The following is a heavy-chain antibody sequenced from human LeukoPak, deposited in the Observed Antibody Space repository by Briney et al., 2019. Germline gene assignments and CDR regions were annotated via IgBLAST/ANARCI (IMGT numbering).Heavy chain of an antibody. CDR1: GFTFSSYS. Sequence: GGSLRLSCAASGFTFSSYSMTWVRQAPGKGLEWVSYISSSSSTIYYADSVKGRFTISRDNAKNSLYLQMNSLRAEDTAVYYCARASACSSTSCYKYYFDYWGQGTLVTVSS. D-gene: IGHD2-2*01. J-gene: IGHJ4*02. CDR2: ISSSSSTI. V-gene: IGHV3-48*01. CDR3: ARASACSSTSCYKYYFDY.